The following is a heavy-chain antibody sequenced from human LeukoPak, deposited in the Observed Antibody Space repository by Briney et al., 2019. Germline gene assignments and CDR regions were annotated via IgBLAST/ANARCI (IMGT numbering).Heavy chain of an antibody. CDR1: GFTLSDYY. D-gene: IGHD5-12*01. J-gene: IGHJ6*02. CDR2: ISSSGSTI. CDR3: ARYSGYVGYYGMDV. Sequence: PGGSLRLSCAASGFTLSDYYMSWIRQAPGKGLEWVSYISSSGSTIYYADSVKGRFTISRDNAKNSLYLQMNGLRAEDTAVYYCARYSGYVGYYGMDVWGQGTTVTVSS. V-gene: IGHV3-11*01.